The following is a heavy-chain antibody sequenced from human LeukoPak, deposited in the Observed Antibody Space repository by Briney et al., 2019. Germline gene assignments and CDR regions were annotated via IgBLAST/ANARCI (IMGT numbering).Heavy chain of an antibody. J-gene: IGHJ4*02. D-gene: IGHD3-10*01. CDR3: AKEEGGGSGTHNFDY. Sequence: LAGGSLRLSCAASGFIFSNYAMHWVRQAPGKGLEWVSLISWDGGSTYYADSVKGRFTISRDNSKNSLYLQMNSLRAEDTALYYCAKEEGGGSGTHNFDYWGQGTLVTVSS. CDR1: GFIFSNYA. CDR2: ISWDGGST. V-gene: IGHV3-43D*03.